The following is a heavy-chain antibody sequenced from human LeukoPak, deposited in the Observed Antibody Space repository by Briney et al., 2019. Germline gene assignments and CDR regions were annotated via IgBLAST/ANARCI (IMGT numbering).Heavy chain of an antibody. D-gene: IGHD3-16*01. V-gene: IGHV1-2*02. J-gene: IGHJ4*02. Sequence: GGSVKGSCKASGYTFTGYYMHWVRQAPGQGLEWMGWINPNSGGTNYAQKFQGRVTMTRDTSISTAYMELSRLRSDDTAVYYCARFGGYDYVWGSYPFDYWGQGTLVTVSS. CDR1: GYTFTGYY. CDR3: ARFGGYDYVWGSYPFDY. CDR2: INPNSGGT.